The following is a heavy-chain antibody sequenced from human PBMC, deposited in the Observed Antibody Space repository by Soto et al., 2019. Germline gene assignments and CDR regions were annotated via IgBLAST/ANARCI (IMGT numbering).Heavy chain of an antibody. CDR1: GFPFSDSS. CDR2: IRGKANTFAT. CDR3: TRQYLLWGPFDY. J-gene: IGHJ4*02. Sequence: GGSLRLPFAAPGFPFSDSSIHWGRQASGKGLEWVVRIRGKANTFATSYAESVKGRFTISRDDSKNTAFLQLYDLNSEDTAVYYCTRQYLLWGPFDYWGQGSLVTVSS. D-gene: IGHD3-10*01. V-gene: IGHV3-73*01.